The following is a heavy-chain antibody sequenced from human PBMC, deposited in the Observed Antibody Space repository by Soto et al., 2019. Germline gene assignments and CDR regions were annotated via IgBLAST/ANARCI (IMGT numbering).Heavy chain of an antibody. Sequence: SLRLSCAASGFAFSSYAMHWVRQAPGKGLEWVAVISYDGSNKYYADSVNGRFTISRDNSKNTAFLQMNSLRAEDTAVYYCAKDSPYSASYKEDGFDIWGQGSLVTVSS. CDR1: GFAFSSYA. D-gene: IGHD1-26*01. CDR2: ISYDGSNK. V-gene: IGHV3-30-3*01. CDR3: AKDSPYSASYKEDGFDI. J-gene: IGHJ3*02.